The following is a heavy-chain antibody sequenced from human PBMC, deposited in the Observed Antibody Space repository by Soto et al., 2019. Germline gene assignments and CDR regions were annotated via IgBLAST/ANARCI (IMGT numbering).Heavy chain of an antibody. CDR3: AKGGITMVRGVIGFDY. Sequence: QVQLVESGGGVVQPGRSLRLSCAASGFIFSSYGMNWVRQAPGKGLEWVAVISYDGNNKYYADSVKGRFTISRDNSKNTLYLQMNSLRAEDTAVYYCAKGGITMVRGVIGFDYWGQGTLVTVSS. V-gene: IGHV3-30*18. J-gene: IGHJ4*02. CDR2: ISYDGNNK. CDR1: GFIFSSYG. D-gene: IGHD3-10*01.